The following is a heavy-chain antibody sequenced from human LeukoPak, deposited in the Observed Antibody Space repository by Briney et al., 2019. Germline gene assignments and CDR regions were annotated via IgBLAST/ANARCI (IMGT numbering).Heavy chain of an antibody. V-gene: IGHV1-18*01. J-gene: IGHJ4*02. CDR3: ARDKKGWFGELLYLLDY. CDR2: ISAYNGNT. Sequence: ASVNVSCKASGYIFTSYGISWVRQAPGQGLEWMGWISAYNGNTNYAQKLQGRVTMTRDTSISTAYMELSRLRSDDTAVYYCARDKKGWFGELLYLLDYWGQGTLVTVSS. D-gene: IGHD3-10*01. CDR1: GYIFTSYG.